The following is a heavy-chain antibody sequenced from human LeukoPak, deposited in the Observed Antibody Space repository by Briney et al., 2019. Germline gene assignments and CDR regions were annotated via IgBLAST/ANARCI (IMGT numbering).Heavy chain of an antibody. CDR3: GKDPNGDYVGAFDM. CDR1: GFTLRSYA. J-gene: IGHJ3*02. CDR2: ISASGGRT. V-gene: IGHV3-23*01. D-gene: IGHD4-17*01. Sequence: PGGSLRLSCAASGFTLRSYAMSWVRQAPGKGPQWVSGISASGGRTYYADSVKGRLTISRDTSRNTLYLQMDSLRADDTAVYYCGKDPNGDYVGAFDMWGQGTTVTVSS.